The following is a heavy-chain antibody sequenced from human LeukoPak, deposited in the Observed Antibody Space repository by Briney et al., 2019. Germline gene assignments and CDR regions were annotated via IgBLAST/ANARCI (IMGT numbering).Heavy chain of an antibody. Sequence: PGGSLRLSCAASGFTVSSNYMGWVPQAPGKGLEWVSVIYSGGSTYYADSVKGRFTISRDNSKTTLYLQMNSLRAEDTAGYYCARVVGATFPFDYWGEGTLVTVSS. CDR3: ARVVGATFPFDY. J-gene: IGHJ4*02. D-gene: IGHD1-26*01. V-gene: IGHV3-66*01. CDR1: GFTVSSNY. CDR2: IYSGGST.